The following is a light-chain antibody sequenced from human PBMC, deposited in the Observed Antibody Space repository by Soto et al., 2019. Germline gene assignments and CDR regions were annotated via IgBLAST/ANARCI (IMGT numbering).Light chain of an antibody. CDR3: QQYFSFPWT. V-gene: IGKV4-1*01. CDR2: WAS. Sequence: DIVVTQSPDSLALSLGERATINCKSSQSVLYSSNNKNYLAWYQQRPGQPPNLLIYWASTRESGVPDRFSGSGSGTDFTLTISSLQAEDVAIYYCQQYFSFPWTFGQGTKVEIK. J-gene: IGKJ1*01. CDR1: QSVLYSSNNKNY.